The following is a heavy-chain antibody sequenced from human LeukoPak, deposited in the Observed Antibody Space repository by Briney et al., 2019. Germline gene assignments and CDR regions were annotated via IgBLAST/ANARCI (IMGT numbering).Heavy chain of an antibody. Sequence: GRSLRLSCAASGFTFDDYAMHWVRQAPGKGLEWVSGISWNSGSIGYADSVKGRFTISRDNAKNSLYLQMNSLRAEDTALYYCAKGGFGEFPRAFDIWGQGTMVTVSS. CDR3: AKGGFGEFPRAFDI. CDR1: GFTFDDYA. V-gene: IGHV3-9*01. J-gene: IGHJ3*02. D-gene: IGHD3-10*01. CDR2: ISWNSGSI.